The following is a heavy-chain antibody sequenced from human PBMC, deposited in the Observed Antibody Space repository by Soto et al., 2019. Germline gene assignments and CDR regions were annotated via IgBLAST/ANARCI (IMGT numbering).Heavy chain of an antibody. CDR1: GGSISSYY. CDR2: IYYSGTT. D-gene: IGHD5-18*01. V-gene: IGHV4-59*08. Sequence: QVQLQESGPGLVKPSETRSLTCTVSGGSISSYYWSWIRQPPGKGLEWIGYIYYSGTTNYNPSLKRRVTISVDTSKNQLSLKLSSVTAADTAVYYCARRYGYSFDYWGQGTLVTVSS. CDR3: ARRYGYSFDY. J-gene: IGHJ4*02.